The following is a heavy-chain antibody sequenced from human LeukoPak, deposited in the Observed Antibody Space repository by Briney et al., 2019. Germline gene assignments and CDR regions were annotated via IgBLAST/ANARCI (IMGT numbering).Heavy chain of an antibody. D-gene: IGHD1-7*01. Sequence: GGSLRLSCAASGFTFGSYWMHWVRQAPGKGLVWVSRINSDGSSTSYADSVKGRFTISRDNAKNSLYLQMNSLRDEDTAVYYCARDLTRTTDIDYWGQGTLVTVSS. CDR2: INSDGSST. CDR3: ARDLTRTTDIDY. V-gene: IGHV3-74*01. CDR1: GFTFGSYW. J-gene: IGHJ4*02.